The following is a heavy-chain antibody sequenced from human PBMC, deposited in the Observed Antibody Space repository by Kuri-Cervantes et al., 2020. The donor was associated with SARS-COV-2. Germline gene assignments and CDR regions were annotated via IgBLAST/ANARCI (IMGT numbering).Heavy chain of an antibody. V-gene: IGHV4-30-2*01. J-gene: IGHJ6*03. D-gene: IGHD3-16*01. CDR3: ARDRGGHMDV. CDR2: IYHSGST. Sequence: SETLSLTCAVYGGSLSGSYWSWIRQPPGKGLEWIGYIYHSGSTYYNPSLKSRVTISVDRSKNQFSLKLSSVAAADTAVYYCARDRGGHMDVWGKGTTVTVSS. CDR1: GGSLSGSY.